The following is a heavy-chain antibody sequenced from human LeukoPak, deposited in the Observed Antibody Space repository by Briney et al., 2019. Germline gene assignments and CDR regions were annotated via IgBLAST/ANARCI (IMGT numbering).Heavy chain of an antibody. D-gene: IGHD6-13*01. CDR1: GYTFTSYA. CDR3: ATDRGIAEADSFDP. J-gene: IGHJ5*02. V-gene: IGHV1-18*01. Sequence: ASVKVSCKASGYTFTSYAISWVRQAPGQGLEWMGWISGYNGNTKYAQKVQGRVTMTTDTSTSTAYMELRSLRSDDTAVYYCATDRGIAEADSFDPWGQGTLVTVSS. CDR2: ISGYNGNT.